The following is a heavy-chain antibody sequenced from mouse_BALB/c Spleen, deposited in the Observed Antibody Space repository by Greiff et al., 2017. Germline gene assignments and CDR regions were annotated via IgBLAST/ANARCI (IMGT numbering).Heavy chain of an antibody. CDR1: GFTFSSYG. Sequence: EVKLVESGGGLVQPGGSLKLSCAASGFTFSSYGMSWVRQTPDKRLELVATINSNGGSTYYPDSVKGRFTISRDNAKNTLYLQMSSLKSEDTAMYYCARLLGAMDYWGQGTSVTVSS. CDR3: ARLLGAMDY. D-gene: IGHD1-1*01. V-gene: IGHV5-6-3*01. J-gene: IGHJ4*01. CDR2: INSNGGST.